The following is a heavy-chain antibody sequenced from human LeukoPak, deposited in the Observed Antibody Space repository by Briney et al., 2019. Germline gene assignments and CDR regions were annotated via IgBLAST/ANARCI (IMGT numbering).Heavy chain of an antibody. Sequence: GGSLRLSCAASGFTFSSYGMHWVRQAPDKGLEWVAVMPNDRRNNYYAESVKGRFTTSRDNSKNTLYLQMNSLRTEDTAVYYCATSRDFYDTSGYYPYYFDCWGQGTLVTVSS. J-gene: IGHJ4*02. CDR2: MPNDRRNN. D-gene: IGHD3-22*01. V-gene: IGHV3-30*03. CDR3: ATSRDFYDTSGYYPYYFDC. CDR1: GFTFSSYG.